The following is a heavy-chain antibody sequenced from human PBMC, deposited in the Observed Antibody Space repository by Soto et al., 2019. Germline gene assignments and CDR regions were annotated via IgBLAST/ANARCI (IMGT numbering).Heavy chain of an antibody. CDR2: ISYDGSNK. D-gene: IGHD3-22*01. V-gene: IGHV3-30*18. J-gene: IGHJ4*02. CDR3: AKLYDSSGPADY. Sequence: QVQLVESGGGVVQPGRSLRLSCAASGFTFSSYGMHWVRQAPDKGLEWVAVISYDGSNKYYADSVKGRFTISRDNSKNTLYLQMNSLRAEDTAVYYCAKLYDSSGPADYWGQGTLVTVSS. CDR1: GFTFSSYG.